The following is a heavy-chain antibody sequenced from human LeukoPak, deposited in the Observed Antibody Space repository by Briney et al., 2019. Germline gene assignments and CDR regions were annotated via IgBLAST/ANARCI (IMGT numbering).Heavy chain of an antibody. Sequence: ASVKVSCKASGYTFTSYDINWVRQATGQGLEWMGWMNPNSGNTGYAQKFQGRVTMTRNTSISTAYMELSSLRSEDTAVYYCAGANRKRSYSSSWYWFDPWGQGTLVTVSS. V-gene: IGHV1-8*01. CDR3: AGANRKRSYSSSWYWFDP. CDR2: MNPNSGNT. CDR1: GYTFTSYD. D-gene: IGHD6-13*01. J-gene: IGHJ5*02.